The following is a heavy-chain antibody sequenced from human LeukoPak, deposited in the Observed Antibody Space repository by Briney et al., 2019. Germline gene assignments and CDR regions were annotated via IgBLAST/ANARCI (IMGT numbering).Heavy chain of an antibody. J-gene: IGHJ2*01. CDR1: GGSISSGGYY. CDR3: ARSAFAEGYFDL. Sequence: SETLSLTCTVSGGSISSGGYYWSWIRQHPGKGLEWIGYIYYSGSTSYNPSLRSRVTISVDRPKNQFSLKLTSVTAADTAVYYCARSAFAEGYFDLWGRGTLVTASS. V-gene: IGHV4-31*03. CDR2: IYYSGST.